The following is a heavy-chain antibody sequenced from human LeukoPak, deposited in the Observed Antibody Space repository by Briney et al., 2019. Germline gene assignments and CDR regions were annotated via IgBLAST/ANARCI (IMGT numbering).Heavy chain of an antibody. CDR3: ARENHVPAAIRSYYFDY. V-gene: IGHV3-21*01. Sequence: PGGSLRLSCAASGFTFSSYSMNWVRQAPGKGLEWVSSISSSSSYIYYADSVKGRFTISRDNAKNSLYLQMNSLRAEDTAVYYCARENHVPAAIRSYYFDYWGQGTLVTASS. CDR2: ISSSSSYI. CDR1: GFTFSSYS. J-gene: IGHJ4*02. D-gene: IGHD2-2*02.